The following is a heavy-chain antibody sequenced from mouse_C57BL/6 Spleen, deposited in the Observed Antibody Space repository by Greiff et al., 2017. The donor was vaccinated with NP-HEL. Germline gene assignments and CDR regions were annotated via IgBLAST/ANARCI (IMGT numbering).Heavy chain of an antibody. CDR1: GYTFTSYG. J-gene: IGHJ3*01. CDR2: IYPRSGNT. CDR3: ARYDYDRFAY. Sequence: VQLQQSGAELARPVASVKLSCKASGYTFTSYGISWVKQRTGQGLEWIGEIYPRSGNTYYNEKFKGKATLTADKSSSTAYMELRSLTSEDSAVYFCARYDYDRFAYWGQGTLVTVSA. V-gene: IGHV1-81*01. D-gene: IGHD2-4*01.